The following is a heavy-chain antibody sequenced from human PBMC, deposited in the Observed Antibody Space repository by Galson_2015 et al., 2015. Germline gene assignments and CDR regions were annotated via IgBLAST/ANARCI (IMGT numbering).Heavy chain of an antibody. J-gene: IGHJ6*02. CDR1: GGSISSSSYY. CDR2: IYYSGST. Sequence: SETLSLTCTVSGGSISSSSYYWGWIRQPPGKGLEWIGSIYYSGSTYYNPSLKSRVTISVDTSKNQFSLKLSSVTAADTAVYYCARPLGKGHDYGGKVASDVWGQGTTVTVSS. V-gene: IGHV4-39*01. CDR3: ARPLGKGHDYGGKVASDV. D-gene: IGHD4-23*01.